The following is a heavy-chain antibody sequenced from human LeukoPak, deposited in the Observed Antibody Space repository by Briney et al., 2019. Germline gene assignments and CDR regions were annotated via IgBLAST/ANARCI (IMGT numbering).Heavy chain of an antibody. V-gene: IGHV1-2*02. Sequence: ASVKVSCKASGFTLTGSYMHWVRQDPRQGLQWMGWIKPNCGDTDYAQKFQGRVTMTRDTSISTVYMELSSLRSDDTAVYYCARADSVPAGDNHYWYVDVWGKGTTVTVSS. J-gene: IGHJ6*03. CDR1: GFTLTGSY. D-gene: IGHD2-2*01. CDR2: IKPNCGDT. CDR3: ARADSVPAGDNHYWYVDV.